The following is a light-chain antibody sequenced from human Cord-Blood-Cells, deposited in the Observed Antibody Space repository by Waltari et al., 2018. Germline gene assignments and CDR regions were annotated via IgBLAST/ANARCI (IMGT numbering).Light chain of an antibody. CDR3: QQRSNWPT. CDR1: QSVSSY. CDR2: DAS. V-gene: IGKV3-11*01. Sequence: EIVLTQSPATLSLSPGERATLSCRASQSVSSYLAWYQQKPGQAPRLLIYDASNQATGISARFSGSGSGTYFTLTISSLEPEDFAVYYCQQRSNWPTFGPGTKVDIK. J-gene: IGKJ3*01.